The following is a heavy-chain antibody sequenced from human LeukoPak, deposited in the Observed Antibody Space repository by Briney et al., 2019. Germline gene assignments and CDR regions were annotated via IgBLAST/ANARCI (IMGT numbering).Heavy chain of an antibody. CDR1: GGSISSGGYY. J-gene: IGHJ3*02. CDR2: IYYSGST. CDR3: ARDNGIPGAFDI. V-gene: IGHV4-31*03. Sequence: SETLSLTCTVSGGSISSGGYYWSWIRQHPGKGLEWIGYIYYSGSTYYNPSLKSRVTISVDTSKNQFSLKLSSVTAADTAVYYCARDNGIPGAFDIWGQGTMVTVSS. D-gene: IGHD2-21*01.